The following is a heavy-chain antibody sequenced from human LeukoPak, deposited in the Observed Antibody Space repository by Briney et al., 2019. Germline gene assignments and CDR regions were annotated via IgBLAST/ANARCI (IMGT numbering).Heavy chain of an antibody. CDR2: ISYDGSNK. J-gene: IGHJ6*02. CDR3: ARETVDYDFWSGYLGPYYYGMDV. CDR1: GFTFSSYA. D-gene: IGHD3-3*01. V-gene: IGHV3-30*04. Sequence: GGSLRLSCAASGFTFSSYAMHWVRQAPGKGLEWVAVISYDGSNKYYADSVKGRFTISRDNSKNTLYLQMNSLRAEDTAVYYCARETVDYDFWSGYLGPYYYGMDVWGQGTTVTVSS.